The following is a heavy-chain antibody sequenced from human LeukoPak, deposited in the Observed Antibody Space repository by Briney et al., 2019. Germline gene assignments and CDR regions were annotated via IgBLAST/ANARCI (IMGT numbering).Heavy chain of an antibody. J-gene: IGHJ4*02. CDR3: ARDPGIAARPCYFDY. Sequence: PGGSLRLSCAASGFTFSDYYMSWIRQAPGKGLEWVSYISSSGSTIYYADSVKGRFTISRDNAKNSLYLQMNSLRAEDTAVYYCARDPGIAARPCYFDYWGQGTLVTVSS. V-gene: IGHV3-11*01. D-gene: IGHD6-6*01. CDR1: GFTFSDYY. CDR2: ISSSGSTI.